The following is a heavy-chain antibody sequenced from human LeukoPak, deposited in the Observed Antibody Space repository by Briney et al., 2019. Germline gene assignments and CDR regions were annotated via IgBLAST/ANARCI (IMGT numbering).Heavy chain of an antibody. J-gene: IGHJ2*01. Sequence: GGSLRLSCAASGFTFSSYAMSWVRQAPGKGLEWDSAISGSDGSTYYADSVKGRFTISRDNSKNTLYLQMNSLRAEDTAVYYCAKTTPVGSYYDFWSGYSVGYDLWGRGTLVTVSS. CDR3: AKTTPVGSYYDFWSGYSVGYDL. D-gene: IGHD3-3*01. CDR2: ISGSDGST. V-gene: IGHV3-23*01. CDR1: GFTFSSYA.